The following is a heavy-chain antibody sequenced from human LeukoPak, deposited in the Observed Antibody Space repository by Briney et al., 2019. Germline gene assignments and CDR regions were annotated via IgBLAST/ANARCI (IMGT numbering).Heavy chain of an antibody. J-gene: IGHJ4*02. D-gene: IGHD4-23*01. CDR2: IYSGGSK. Sequence: GGSLRLSCAASGFTVVTNYINWVRQPPGKGLEWVSVIYSGGSKYYADSVKGRFTTSRDNSKNTVYLQMNSLRAEDTAVYYCARGDNSIASFDYWGQGTLVTVSS. CDR1: GFTVVTNY. V-gene: IGHV3-53*03. CDR3: ARGDNSIASFDY.